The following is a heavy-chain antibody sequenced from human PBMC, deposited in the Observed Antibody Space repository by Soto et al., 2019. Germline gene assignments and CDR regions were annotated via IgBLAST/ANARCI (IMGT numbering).Heavy chain of an antibody. J-gene: IGHJ4*02. V-gene: IGHV3-23*01. CDR3: AKASSISWGVFDF. CDR2: ISANSGTT. CDR1: GFTFSSNA. Sequence: EVQLLESGGDLVQPGGSLRLSCAASGFTFSSNAMTWVRQAPGKGLEWVSFISANSGTTYFADSVKGRFTISRDNSKNTLYLQMNSLRAEDTAVYYCAKASSISWGVFDFWGRGTLITVSS. D-gene: IGHD6-13*01.